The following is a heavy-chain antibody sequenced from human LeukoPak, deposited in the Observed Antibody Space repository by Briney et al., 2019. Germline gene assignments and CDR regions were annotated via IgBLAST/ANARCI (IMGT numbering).Heavy chain of an antibody. V-gene: IGHV3-48*04. CDR2: ISSSGSTI. D-gene: IGHD4-17*01. CDR1: GFTFSSYS. CDR3: ARDYLDYGDADAFDI. Sequence: GGSLRLSCAASGFTFSSYSMNWVRQAPGKGLEWVSSISSSGSTIYYADSVKGRFTISRDNAKNSLYLQMNSLRAEDTAVYYCARDYLDYGDADAFDIWGQGTMVTVSS. J-gene: IGHJ3*02.